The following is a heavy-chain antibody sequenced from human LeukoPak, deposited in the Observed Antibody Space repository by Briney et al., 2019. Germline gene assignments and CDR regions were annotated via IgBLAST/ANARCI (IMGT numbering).Heavy chain of an antibody. V-gene: IGHV3-7*01. CDR2: IKQDGSEK. J-gene: IGHJ6*03. CDR1: GFTFRSYW. D-gene: IGHD2-15*01. CDR3: ARDKGNCSGGSCSLYYYYYMDV. Sequence: GGSLRLSCAASGFTFRSYWMSWVRQAPGKGLEWVANIKQDGSEKYYVDSVKGRFTISRDNAKNSLYLQMNSLRAEDTAVYYCARDKGNCSGGSCSLYYYYYMDVWGKGTTVTVSS.